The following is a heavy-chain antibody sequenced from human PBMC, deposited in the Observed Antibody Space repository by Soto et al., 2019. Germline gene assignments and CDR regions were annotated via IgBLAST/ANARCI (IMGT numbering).Heavy chain of an antibody. CDR1: GFTFSSYW. J-gene: IGHJ6*03. CDR2: IKQDGSEK. CDR3: ARGTISTVRSYYYYYYMDV. V-gene: IGHV3-7*04. Sequence: EVQLVESGGGLVQPGGSLRLSCAASGFTFSSYWMSWVRQAPGKGLEWVANIKQDGSEKYYVDSVKGRFTISRDNAKNSLYLQMNSLRAEDTAVYYCARGTISTVRSYYYYYYMDVWGKGTTVTVSS. D-gene: IGHD4-17*01.